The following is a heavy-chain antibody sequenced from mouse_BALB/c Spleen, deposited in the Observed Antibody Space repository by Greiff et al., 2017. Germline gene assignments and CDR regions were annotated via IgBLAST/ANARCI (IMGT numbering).Heavy chain of an antibody. CDR3: AREGYGNSFAY. V-gene: IGHV5-17*02. D-gene: IGHD2-10*02. J-gene: IGHJ3*01. CDR2: ISSGSSTI. CDR1: GFTFSSFG. Sequence: EVMLVESGGGLVQPGGSRKLSCAASGFTFSSFGMHWVRQAPEKGLEWVAYISSGSSTIYYADTVKGRFTISRDNPKNTLFLQMTSLRSEDTAMYYCAREGYGNSFAYWGQGTLVTVSA.